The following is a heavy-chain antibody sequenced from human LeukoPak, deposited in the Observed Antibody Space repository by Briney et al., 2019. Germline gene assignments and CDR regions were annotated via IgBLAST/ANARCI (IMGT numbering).Heavy chain of an antibody. CDR3: ARGRATMVRGVIISPVFDY. D-gene: IGHD3-10*01. Sequence: SETLSLTCAVYGGSFSGYYWSWIRQPPGKGLEWFGQINHSGSTNYNPSLKSRVTISVDTSKNQFSLKLSSETAADTAVYYCARGRATMVRGVIISPVFDYWGQGTLVTVSS. CDR1: GGSFSGYY. J-gene: IGHJ4*02. V-gene: IGHV4-34*01. CDR2: INHSGST.